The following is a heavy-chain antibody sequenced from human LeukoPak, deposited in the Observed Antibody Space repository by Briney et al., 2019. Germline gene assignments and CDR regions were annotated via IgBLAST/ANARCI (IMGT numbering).Heavy chain of an antibody. CDR3: AKDLTQPVGVCYFDY. CDR2: ISYDGSNK. CDR1: GFTFSSYG. V-gene: IGHV3-30*18. D-gene: IGHD3-16*01. J-gene: IGHJ4*02. Sequence: GGSLRLSCAASGFTFSSYGMHWVRQAPGKGLEWVAVISYDGSNKYYADSVKGRFTISRDNSKNTLYLQMNSLRAEDTAVYYCAKDLTQPVGVCYFDYWGQGTLVTVSS.